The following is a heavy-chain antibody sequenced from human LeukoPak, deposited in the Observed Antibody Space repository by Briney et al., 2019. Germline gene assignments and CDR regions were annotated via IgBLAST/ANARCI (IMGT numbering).Heavy chain of an antibody. J-gene: IGHJ3*02. V-gene: IGHV1-24*01. D-gene: IGHD2-8*01. CDR3: ATTKLYLDAFDI. CDR1: GYMLTEVS. Sequence: ASVKVSCKVPGYMLTEVSIHWVRQAPGKGLEGMGSFDPDDGETIYAQKFQGRVTMTEDTSTDTAYMELSSLRSEDTAVYYCATTKLYLDAFDIWGQGTMVTVSS. CDR2: FDPDDGET.